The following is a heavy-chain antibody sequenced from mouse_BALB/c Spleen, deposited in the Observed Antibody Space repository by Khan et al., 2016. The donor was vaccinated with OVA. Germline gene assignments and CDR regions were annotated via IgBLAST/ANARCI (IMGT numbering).Heavy chain of an antibody. Sequence: VQLKESGPGLVKPSQSLSLTCTVTGYSITSGYVWNWIRQSPGNILEWMGYISYSGSTNYNPSLKSRISITRDTSKNQFFLQLNSVTTEDTATYYCARTARIKYWGQGTTLTVSS. V-gene: IGHV3-2*02. CDR2: ISYSGST. J-gene: IGHJ2*01. CDR3: ARTARIKY. CDR1: GYSITSGYV. D-gene: IGHD1-2*01.